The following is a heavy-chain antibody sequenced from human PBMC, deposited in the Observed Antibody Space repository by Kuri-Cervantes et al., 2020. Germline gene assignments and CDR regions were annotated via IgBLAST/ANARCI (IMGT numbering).Heavy chain of an antibody. J-gene: IGHJ3*01. CDR3: AKSSSWRTVAFDF. CDR1: GFSFSNFA. V-gene: IGHV3-23*01. D-gene: IGHD6-6*01. Sequence: GESLKISCVASGFSFSNFAMNWIRQVPGKGLDWVSGFSGSGGGTEYADSVKGRFTISRDDSKNTLYLQMNSLRADDTAIYFCAKSSSWRTVAFDFWGQGTMVTVSS. CDR2: FSGSGGGT.